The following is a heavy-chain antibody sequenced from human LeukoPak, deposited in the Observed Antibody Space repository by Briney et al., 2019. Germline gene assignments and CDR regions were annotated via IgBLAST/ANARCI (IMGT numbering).Heavy chain of an antibody. CDR1: GFSVNDNY. Sequence: GGSLRLSCAASGFSVNDNYMSWVRQAPGEGLEWVSIIYSNGDPYYADSVEGRFTVSKDSSKNSLYLQMNSLRAEDTALYYCARDYDYGDYPGYWGQGTLVTVSS. V-gene: IGHV3-53*01. CDR2: IYSNGDP. CDR3: ARDYDYGDYPGY. J-gene: IGHJ4*02. D-gene: IGHD4-17*01.